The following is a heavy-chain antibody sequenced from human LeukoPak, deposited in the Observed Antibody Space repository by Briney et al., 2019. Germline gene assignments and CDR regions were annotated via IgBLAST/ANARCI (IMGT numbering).Heavy chain of an antibody. D-gene: IGHD3-10*02. Sequence: GGSLRLSCAASGFTFSSCGMHWVRQAPGKGLEWVAVISYDGSNKYYADSVKGRFTISRDNSKNTLYLQMNSLRAEDTAVYYCAELGITMIGGVWGKGTTVTISS. CDR2: ISYDGSNK. CDR1: GFTFSSCG. J-gene: IGHJ6*04. CDR3: AELGITMIGGV. V-gene: IGHV3-30*18.